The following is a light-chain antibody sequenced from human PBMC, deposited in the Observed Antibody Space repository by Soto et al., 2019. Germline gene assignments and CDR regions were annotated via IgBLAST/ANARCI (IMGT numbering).Light chain of an antibody. CDR1: QGISNE. J-gene: IGKJ1*01. V-gene: IGKV1-6*01. CDR3: LQDYTYPWT. Sequence: IQMTQSPSSLSASAGDRVTITCRASQGISNELGWYQQRPGKAPKVLIYGASNLQSGVPSRLSGSASGTDFTLTISSLQPEDFATYYCLQDYTYPWTFGQGTKVDIK. CDR2: GAS.